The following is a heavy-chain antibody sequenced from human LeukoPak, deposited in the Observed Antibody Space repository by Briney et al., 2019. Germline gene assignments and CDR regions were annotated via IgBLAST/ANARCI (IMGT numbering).Heavy chain of an antibody. Sequence: SQTLSLTCTVSGGSVTSGNYYWNWIRQPAGKGLEWIGRIYTNGGASYNPSLKGRVTISIDASKNQFSLKLSSVPAADTAVYYCAREPPGYWGQGILVTVSS. CDR1: GGSVTSGNYY. J-gene: IGHJ4*02. CDR2: IYTNGGA. V-gene: IGHV4-61*02. CDR3: AREPPGY.